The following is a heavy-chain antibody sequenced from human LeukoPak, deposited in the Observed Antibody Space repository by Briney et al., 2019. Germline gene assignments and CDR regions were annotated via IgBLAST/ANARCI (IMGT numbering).Heavy chain of an antibody. CDR1: GFTLSSYS. CDR2: ISTTSRTI. J-gene: IGHJ4*02. CDR3: ARAGHADSFDY. D-gene: IGHD2-21*01. V-gene: IGHV3-48*01. Sequence: GGSLRLSCAASGFTLSSYSMNWVRQAPGKGLEWVSYISTTSRTIHYADSVKGRFTISRDNTKNSLYLQMNSLRAEDTAVYYCARAGHADSFDYWGQGALVTVSS.